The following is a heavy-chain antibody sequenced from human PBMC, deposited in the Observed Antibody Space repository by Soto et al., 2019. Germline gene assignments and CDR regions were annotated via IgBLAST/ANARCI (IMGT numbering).Heavy chain of an antibody. V-gene: IGHV3-23*01. CDR2: TTISGT. CDR3: ARLTTS. Sequence: GGSLRLSCAASGFTFSSSAMSWVRQAPGKGLEWVSTTTISGTYYTESVKGRFTISRDNSKNTLYLQMNSLRVEDTAVYYCARLTTSWGQGALVTVSS. CDR1: GFTFSSSA. J-gene: IGHJ5*02.